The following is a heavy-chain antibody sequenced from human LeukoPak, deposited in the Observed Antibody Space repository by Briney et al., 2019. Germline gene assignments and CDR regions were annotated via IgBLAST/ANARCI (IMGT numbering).Heavy chain of an antibody. J-gene: IGHJ4*02. CDR2: IIPILGIA. V-gene: IGHV1-69*04. D-gene: IGHD6-13*01. CDR3: ARDHKYSSSWGTTSGIDY. CDR1: GGTFSSYA. Sequence: SVKVSCKASGGTFSSYAISWVRQAPGQGLEWMGRIIPILGIANYAQKFQGRVTITADKSTSTAYMELSSLRSEDTAVYYCARDHKYSSSWGTTSGIDYWGQGTLVTVSS.